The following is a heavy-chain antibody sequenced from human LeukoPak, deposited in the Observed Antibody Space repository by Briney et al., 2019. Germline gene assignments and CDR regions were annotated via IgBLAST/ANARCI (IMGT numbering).Heavy chain of an antibody. V-gene: IGHV3-21*01. D-gene: IGHD2-2*01. Sequence: GGSLRLSCAASGFTFSSYSMNWVRQAPGKGLEWVSSSSSSSSYIYYADSVKGRFTISRDNAKNSLYLQMNSLRAEDTAVYYCARARGCSSTSCLYYFYMDVWGKGTTVTVSS. J-gene: IGHJ6*03. CDR2: SSSSSSYI. CDR3: ARARGCSSTSCLYYFYMDV. CDR1: GFTFSSYS.